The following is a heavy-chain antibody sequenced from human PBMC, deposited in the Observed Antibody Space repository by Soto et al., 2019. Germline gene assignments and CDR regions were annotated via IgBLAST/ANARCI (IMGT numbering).Heavy chain of an antibody. Sequence: QVQLVESGGGVVQPGRSLRLSCAASGFTFSNYGMHWVRQAPGKGLEWVAVIWYDGSNKYYADSVKGRFTISRDNSKNMLYLQMNSPRVEDTAVYDCARVGNSSVGGAFDIWGQGTMVTVSS. V-gene: IGHV3-33*01. CDR1: GFTFSNYG. CDR2: IWYDGSNK. CDR3: ARVGNSSVGGAFDI. D-gene: IGHD3-22*01. J-gene: IGHJ3*02.